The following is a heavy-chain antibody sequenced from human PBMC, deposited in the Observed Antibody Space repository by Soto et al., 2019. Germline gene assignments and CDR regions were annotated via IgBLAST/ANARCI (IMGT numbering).Heavy chain of an antibody. CDR1: GGSVSSDTHY. V-gene: IGHV4-61*01. J-gene: IGHJ6*02. Sequence: SETLSLTCTVSGGSVSSDTHYWSWIRQPPGKRLEWIGFIYSSGSTSYNPSPKSRVTMSVDTSKNQFSLKLRSVIVADTAVYHCARFVRSCSGTTCYTRADVWGQGTTVTVSS. D-gene: IGHD2-2*02. CDR2: IYSSGST. CDR3: ARFVRSCSGTTCYTRADV.